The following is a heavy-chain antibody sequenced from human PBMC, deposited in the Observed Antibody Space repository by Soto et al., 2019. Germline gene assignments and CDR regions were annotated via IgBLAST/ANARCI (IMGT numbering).Heavy chain of an antibody. V-gene: IGHV3-30*04. J-gene: IGHJ5*02. CDR3: TRADLTVTLSVFDP. D-gene: IGHD4-17*01. Sequence: QVQLVESGGGVVQPGRSLRLSCAASGFIFSSYAMHWVRQAPGKGLEWVALISDDGSSKYYADSVKGRFTISRDNSKNTLYLQMNSLSAEDMAVYYCTRADLTVTLSVFDPWGQGTLVTVSS. CDR1: GFIFSSYA. CDR2: ISDDGSSK.